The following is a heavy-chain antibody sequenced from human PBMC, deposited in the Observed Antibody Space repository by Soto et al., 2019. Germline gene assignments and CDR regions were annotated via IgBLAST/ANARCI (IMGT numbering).Heavy chain of an antibody. CDR2: ISSSSSYT. CDR1: GFTFSDYY. V-gene: IGHV3-11*06. D-gene: IGHD3-22*01. CDR3: ARVRLFAYYDSSGYPAGAFDI. J-gene: IGHJ3*02. Sequence: QVQLVESGGGLVKPGGSLRLSCAASGFTFSDYYMSWIRQAPGKGLEWVSYISSSSSYTNYADSVKGRFTISRDNAKNSLYLQMNSLRAEDTAVYYCARVRLFAYYDSSGYPAGAFDIWGQGTMVTVSS.